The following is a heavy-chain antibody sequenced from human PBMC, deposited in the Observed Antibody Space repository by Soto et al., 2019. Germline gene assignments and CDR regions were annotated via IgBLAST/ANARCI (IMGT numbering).Heavy chain of an antibody. CDR1: GFTFSSYH. V-gene: IGHV3-48*03. Sequence: GGSLRLSCAASGFTFSSYHMDWVRQAPGKGLEWVSYISSASSAIYYADSVKGRFTISRDNTKNSLFLQMNSLRAEDTAVYYCARDLMGYAMDVWGQGTTVTVSS. CDR3: ARDLMGYAMDV. CDR2: ISSASSAI. J-gene: IGHJ6*02. D-gene: IGHD2-8*01.